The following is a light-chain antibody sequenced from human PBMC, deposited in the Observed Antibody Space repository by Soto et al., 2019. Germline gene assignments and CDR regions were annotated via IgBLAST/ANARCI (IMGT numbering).Light chain of an antibody. CDR3: SSYTSTGTLIV. CDR2: EVR. J-gene: IGLJ2*01. CDR1: SGDIGGYNF. V-gene: IGLV2-14*01. Sequence: QSVLTQPASVSGSPGQSITMSCSGSSGDIGGYNFVSWYQHLPGKAPKLIIFEVRFRPSGVSNRFSGSKSGDTASLTISKLLPEDEADYYCSSYTSTGTLIVFGGGTKVTVL.